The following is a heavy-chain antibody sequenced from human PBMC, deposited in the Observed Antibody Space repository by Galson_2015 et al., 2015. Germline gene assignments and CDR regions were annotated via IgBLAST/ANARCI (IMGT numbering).Heavy chain of an antibody. CDR1: GGSFSGYY. CDR2: INHSGST. CDR3: ASRLQWLVQDDAFDI. V-gene: IGHV4-34*01. J-gene: IGHJ3*02. Sequence: ETLSLTCAVYGGSFSGYYWSWIRPPPGKGLEWIGEINHSGSTNYNPSLKSRVTISVDTSKNQFSLKLSSVTAADTAVYYCASRLQWLVQDDAFDIWGQGTMVTVSS. D-gene: IGHD6-19*01.